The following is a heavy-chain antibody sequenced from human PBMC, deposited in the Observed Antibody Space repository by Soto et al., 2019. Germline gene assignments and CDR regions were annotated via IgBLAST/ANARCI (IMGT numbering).Heavy chain of an antibody. Sequence: ASVKVSCKTSGGTFSSYAISWARQAPGQGLEWMGGIIPIFGTANYAQKFQGRVTITADKSTSTAYMELSSLRSEDTAVYYCAKDLSSAGIAVAGTGEDRDYWGQGTLVTVAS. CDR3: AKDLSSAGIAVAGTGEDRDY. V-gene: IGHV1-69*06. CDR1: GGTFSSYA. J-gene: IGHJ4*02. D-gene: IGHD6-19*01. CDR2: IIPIFGTA.